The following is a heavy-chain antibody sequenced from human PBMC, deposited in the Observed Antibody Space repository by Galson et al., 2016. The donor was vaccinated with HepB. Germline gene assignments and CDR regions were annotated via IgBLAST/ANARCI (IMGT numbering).Heavy chain of an antibody. CDR1: GGIFSSYA. J-gene: IGHJ4*02. CDR2: IIPILAIT. V-gene: IGHV1-69*04. D-gene: IGHD6-13*01. Sequence: SVKVSCKASGGIFSSYAFTWVRQAPGQGLEWMGRIIPILAITNYAQKFQGRVTLTADKSTSTAYMELSSLKSEDTAVYYCARPGVRYSSSADYWGQGTLVTVSS. CDR3: ARPGVRYSSSADY.